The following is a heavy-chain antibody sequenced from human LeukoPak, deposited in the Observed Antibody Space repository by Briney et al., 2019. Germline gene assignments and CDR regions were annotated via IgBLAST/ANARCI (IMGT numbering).Heavy chain of an antibody. Sequence: PGGSLRLSCAASGFTFSSYGMHWVRQAPGKGLEWVAVIWYDGSNKYYADSVKGRFTISGDNSKNTLYLQMNSLRAEDTAVYYCASSLRFLEWTIDYWGQGTLVTVSS. CDR3: ASSLRFLEWTIDY. J-gene: IGHJ4*02. CDR2: IWYDGSNK. CDR1: GFTFSSYG. D-gene: IGHD3-3*01. V-gene: IGHV3-33*01.